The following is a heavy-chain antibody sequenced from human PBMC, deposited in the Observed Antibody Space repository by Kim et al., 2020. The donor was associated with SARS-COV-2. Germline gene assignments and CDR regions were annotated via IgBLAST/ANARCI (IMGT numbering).Heavy chain of an antibody. J-gene: IGHJ6*02. Sequence: QDERGKNYVDSVTCRFTIARDNAKNSRYLQMRSLRVEDTAVYYCLREFLGVWGQGTTVTVSS. CDR2: QDERGK. D-gene: IGHD3-10*01. V-gene: IGHV3-7*01. CDR3: LREFLGV.